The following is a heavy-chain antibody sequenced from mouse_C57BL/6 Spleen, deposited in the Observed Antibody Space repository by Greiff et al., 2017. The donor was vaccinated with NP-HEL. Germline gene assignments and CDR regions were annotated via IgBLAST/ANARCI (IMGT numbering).Heavy chain of an antibody. J-gene: IGHJ4*01. Sequence: QVQLQQSGAELVKPGASVKISCKASGYAFSSYWMNWVKQRPGKGLEWIGQIYPGDGDTNYNGKFKGKATLTADKSSSTAYMQLSSLTSEDSAVYFCARGYYDGNYLYYAMDYWGQGTSVTVSS. CDR2: IYPGDGDT. D-gene: IGHD2-3*01. CDR3: ARGYYDGNYLYYAMDY. CDR1: GYAFSSYW. V-gene: IGHV1-80*01.